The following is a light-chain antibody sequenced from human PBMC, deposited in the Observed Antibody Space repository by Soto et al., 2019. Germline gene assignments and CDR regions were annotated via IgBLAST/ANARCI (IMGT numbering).Light chain of an antibody. CDR2: GVS. V-gene: IGLV2-14*01. CDR3: SSFSSSSTRYL. CDR1: SSDVDNGYDS. J-gene: IGLJ1*01. Sequence: QSVLTQPASVSGSPGQSITISCTGTSSDVDNGYDSVSWYQQHPGKAPKLMIFGVSNRPSGVSNRFSGSKSGNTASLTIPGLQAEDEADYYCSSFSSSSTRYLLGTGTKVTVL.